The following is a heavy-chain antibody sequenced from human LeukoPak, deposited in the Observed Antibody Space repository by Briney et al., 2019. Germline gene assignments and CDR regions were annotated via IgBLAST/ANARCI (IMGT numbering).Heavy chain of an antibody. Sequence: SETLSLTPTVSVASISIHYWNWICQPPRRGLVCILSVQYSGSTFYSPSLKSRVAISVDMYKPQLPLHLTSVPAANTPVYFCARGTWLRAIDIWGLGTMVTVSS. CDR1: VASISIHY. V-gene: IGHV4-59*11. CDR2: VQYSGST. D-gene: IGHD3-9*01. J-gene: IGHJ3*02. CDR3: ARGTWLRAIDI.